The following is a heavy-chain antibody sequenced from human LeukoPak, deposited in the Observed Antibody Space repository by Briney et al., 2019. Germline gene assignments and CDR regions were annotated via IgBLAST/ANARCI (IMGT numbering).Heavy chain of an antibody. CDR2: IYYSGST. CDR1: GGSISSGGYY. CDR3: ARADLNYDFWSGYYGTRSSFYFDY. Sequence: SETLSLTCTVSGGSISSGGYYWSWVRQHPGKGLEWIGYIYYSGSTYYNPSLKSRVTISVDTSKNQFSLKLSSVTAADTAVYYCARADLNYDFWSGYYGTRSSFYFDYWGQGTLVTVSS. D-gene: IGHD3-3*01. V-gene: IGHV4-31*03. J-gene: IGHJ4*02.